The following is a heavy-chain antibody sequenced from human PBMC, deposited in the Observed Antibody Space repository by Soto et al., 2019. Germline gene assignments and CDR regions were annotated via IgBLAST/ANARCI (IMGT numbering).Heavy chain of an antibody. D-gene: IGHD1-7*01. Sequence: QVQLVESGGGVVQPGRSLRLSCAASGFTFSSYAMHWVRQAPGKGLEWVAVISYDGSNKYYADSVKGRFTISRDNSKNALYEQMNSMRAEDTAVYSCARDNCNYGGGDAFEIWGQGTMVTVAS. CDR1: GFTFSSYA. V-gene: IGHV3-30-3*01. CDR3: ARDNCNYGGGDAFEI. CDR2: ISYDGSNK. J-gene: IGHJ3*02.